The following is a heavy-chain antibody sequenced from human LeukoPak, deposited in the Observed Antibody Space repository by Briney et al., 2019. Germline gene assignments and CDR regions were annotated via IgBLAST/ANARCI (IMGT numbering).Heavy chain of an antibody. Sequence: ASVKVSCKASGYTFTSYGISWVRQAPGQGLEWMGWISAYNGNTNYAQKLQGRVTMTTDTSTSTAYMELRSLRSDDTAVYYCARGRPGYSYGYGHIVLMVYGNWFDPWGQGTLVTVSS. CDR2: ISAYNGNT. CDR1: GYTFTSYG. J-gene: IGHJ5*02. CDR3: ARGRPGYSYGYGHIVLMVYGNWFDP. V-gene: IGHV1-18*01. D-gene: IGHD2-8*01.